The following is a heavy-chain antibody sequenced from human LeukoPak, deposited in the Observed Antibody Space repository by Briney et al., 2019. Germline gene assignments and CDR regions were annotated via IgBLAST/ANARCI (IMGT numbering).Heavy chain of an antibody. CDR1: GFTFDDYA. CDR3: AKDIGHSSIWRYLDY. CDR2: ISWNSGSI. Sequence: GGSLRLSCAASGFTFDDYAMHWVRQAPGKGLEWVSGISWNSGSIGYADSVKGRFTISRDNAKNSLYLQMNSLRAEDMALYYCAKDIGHSSIWRYLDYWGQGTLVTVSS. V-gene: IGHV3-9*03. J-gene: IGHJ4*02. D-gene: IGHD6-13*01.